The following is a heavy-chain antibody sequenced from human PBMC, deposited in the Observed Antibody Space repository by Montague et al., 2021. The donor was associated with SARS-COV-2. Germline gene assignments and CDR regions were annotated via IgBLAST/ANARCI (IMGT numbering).Heavy chain of an antibody. CDR1: GDSVSSNIAA. CDR2: TKYTSTRYE. D-gene: IGHD2-8*02. Sequence: CAISGDSVSSNIAAWNWIRQSPSRGLEWLGRTKYTSTRYETYAVSVQSRITITADTSKNQFSLHLNSVTPEDTVVYYCARDLYWAFDAWGLGTTVTVSA. CDR3: ARDLYWAFDA. J-gene: IGHJ3*01. V-gene: IGHV6-1*01.